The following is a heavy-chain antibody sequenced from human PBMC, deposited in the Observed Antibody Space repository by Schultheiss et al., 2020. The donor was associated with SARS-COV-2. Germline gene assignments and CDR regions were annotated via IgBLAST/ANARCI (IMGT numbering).Heavy chain of an antibody. Sequence: GGSLRLSCSASGFTFSSYAMSWVRQAPGKGLEWVSAISGSGGSTYYADSVKGRFTISRDNAKNSLYLQMNSLRAEDTAVYYCAKGRLEWLLSLFDYWGQGTLVTVSS. CDR3: AKGRLEWLLSLFDY. CDR1: GFTFSSYA. J-gene: IGHJ4*02. D-gene: IGHD3-3*01. V-gene: IGHV3-23*01. CDR2: ISGSGGST.